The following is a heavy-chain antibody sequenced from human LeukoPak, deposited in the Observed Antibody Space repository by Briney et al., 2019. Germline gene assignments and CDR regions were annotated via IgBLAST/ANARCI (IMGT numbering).Heavy chain of an antibody. V-gene: IGHV4-59*08. CDR3: ARGDGYNFWSFRY. D-gene: IGHD5-24*01. J-gene: IGHJ4*02. Sequence: PSETLSLTCTVSGGSISSYYWSWIRQPPGKGLEWIGYIYYSGSTNYNPSLKSRVTISVDTSKNQFPLKLSSVTAADTAVYYCARGDGYNFWSFRYWGQGTLVTVSS. CDR2: IYYSGST. CDR1: GGSISSYY.